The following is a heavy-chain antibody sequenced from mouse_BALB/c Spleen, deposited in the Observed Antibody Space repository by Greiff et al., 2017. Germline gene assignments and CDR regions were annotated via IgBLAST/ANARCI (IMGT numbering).Heavy chain of an antibody. Sequence: VQVVESGPGLVAPSQSLSITCTVSGFSLTSYGVHWVRQPPGKGLEWLGVIWARGSTNYNSALMSRLSISKDNSKSQVFLKMNSLQTDDTAMYYCARDLGSSYYPWFAYWGQGTLVTVSA. J-gene: IGHJ3*01. D-gene: IGHD1-1*01. CDR2: IWARGST. CDR1: GFSLTSYG. V-gene: IGHV2-9*02. CDR3: ARDLGSSYYPWFAY.